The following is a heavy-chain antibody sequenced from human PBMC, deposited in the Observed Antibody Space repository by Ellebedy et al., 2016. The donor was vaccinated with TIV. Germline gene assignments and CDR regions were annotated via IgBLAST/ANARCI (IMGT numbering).Heavy chain of an antibody. Sequence: GSLRLSXSVSGGSINIKNYYWGWIRQPPGKGLEWIGAISNTGTTHYNESLKSRVTISIDTSKTQFSLNLRSVTAADTAVYYCARHEDGYGGKYYWYFDFWGRGTLVTVSS. J-gene: IGHJ2*01. CDR3: ARHEDGYGGKYYWYFDF. CDR1: GGSINIKNYY. D-gene: IGHD4-23*01. V-gene: IGHV4-39*01. CDR2: ISNTGTT.